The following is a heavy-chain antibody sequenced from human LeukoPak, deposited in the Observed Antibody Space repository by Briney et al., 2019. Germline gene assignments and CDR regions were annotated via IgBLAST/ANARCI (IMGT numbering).Heavy chain of an antibody. V-gene: IGHV3-7*01. Sequence: GGSLRLSCTASGFTFSTYWMSWVRQAPGKGLEWVANIKQDGSEKYYVDSVKGRFTISRDNAKNSLYLQMNSLRAEDTAVYYCASDGAVRGVNYYYYGMDVWGQGTTVTVSS. J-gene: IGHJ6*02. D-gene: IGHD3-10*01. CDR3: ASDGAVRGVNYYYYGMDV. CDR1: GFTFSTYW. CDR2: IKQDGSEK.